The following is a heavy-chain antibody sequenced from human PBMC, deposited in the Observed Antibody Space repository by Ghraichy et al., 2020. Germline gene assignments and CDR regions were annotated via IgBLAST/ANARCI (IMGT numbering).Heavy chain of an antibody. CDR3: ARGPYSGSYGN. J-gene: IGHJ4*02. CDR2: IYYSGST. CDR1: GGSISSYY. D-gene: IGHD1-26*01. V-gene: IGHV4-59*01. Sequence: SETLSLTCTVSGGSISSYYWSWIRQPPGKGLEWIGYIYYSGSTNYNPSLKSRVTISVDTSKNQFSLKLSSVTAADTAVYYCARGPYSGSYGNWGQGTLVTVSS.